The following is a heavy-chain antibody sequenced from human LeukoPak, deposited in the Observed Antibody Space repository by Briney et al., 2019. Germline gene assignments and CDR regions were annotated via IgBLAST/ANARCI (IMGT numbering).Heavy chain of an antibody. CDR2: ISSSSSTI. D-gene: IGHD2-21*01. V-gene: IGHV3-48*01. CDR3: AREWGTYCGGDCHLDY. CDR1: GFTFSSYS. Sequence: RGSLRLSCAASGFTFSSYSMNWVRQAPGKGLEWVSSISSSSSTIYYADSVKGRFTISRDNAKNSLYLQMNSLRAEDTAVYYCAREWGTYCGGDCHLDYWGQGTLVTVSS. J-gene: IGHJ4*02.